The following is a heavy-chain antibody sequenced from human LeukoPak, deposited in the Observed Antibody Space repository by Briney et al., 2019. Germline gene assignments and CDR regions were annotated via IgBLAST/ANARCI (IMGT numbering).Heavy chain of an antibody. CDR3: AREGYCSSPSCYAGGDYYYYAMDV. CDR2: ISAYNGKT. CDR1: GYTFTSNG. Sequence: ASVKVSCKASGYTFTSNGVSWVRQAPGQGLEWMGWISAYNGKTHFAQKFQGRLTMTTDTSTSTAYMELRSLRSDDTAVYYCAREGYCSSPSCYAGGDYYYYAMDVWGQGTTVTVSS. D-gene: IGHD2-2*01. J-gene: IGHJ6*02. V-gene: IGHV1-18*01.